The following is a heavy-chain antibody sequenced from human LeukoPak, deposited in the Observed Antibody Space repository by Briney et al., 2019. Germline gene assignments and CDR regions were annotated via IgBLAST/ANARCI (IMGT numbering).Heavy chain of an antibody. J-gene: IGHJ4*02. CDR3: ARGDSSGYFLDY. CDR2: ISYDGSNK. CDR1: GFTFSSYA. D-gene: IGHD3-22*01. V-gene: IGHV3-30-3*01. Sequence: GGSLRLSCAASGFTFSSYAMHWVRQAPGKRLEWVAVISYDGSNKYYADSVKGRFTISRDNSKNTLYLQMNSLRAEDTAVYYCARGDSSGYFLDYWGQGTLVTVSS.